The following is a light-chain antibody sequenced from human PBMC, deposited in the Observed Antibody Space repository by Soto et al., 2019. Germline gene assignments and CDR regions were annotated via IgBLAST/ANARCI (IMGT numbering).Light chain of an antibody. J-gene: IGKJ2*01. CDR2: GAS. Sequence: EIVLTQSPGTLSLSPGERATLSCRASQSVSSSYLAWYQQKPGQAPRLLINGASSRATGIPGRFSGSGSGTDFTLTISRLEPEDFAVYFCQQYGRSPHTFGQGTKLEVK. CDR3: QQYGRSPHT. V-gene: IGKV3-20*01. CDR1: QSVSSSY.